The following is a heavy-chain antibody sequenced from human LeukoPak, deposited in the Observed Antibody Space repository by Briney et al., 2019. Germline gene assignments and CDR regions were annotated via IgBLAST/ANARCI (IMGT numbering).Heavy chain of an antibody. D-gene: IGHD3-10*01. J-gene: IGHJ4*02. Sequence: SVKVSYKASGGTFSSYAISWERQASGQGLEWMGWIIPIFGTANYAQKFQGRVTITADESTSTAYMELSSLRSEDTAVYYCARMMVRGNYYFDYWGQGTLVTVSS. CDR1: GGTFSSYA. CDR3: ARMMVRGNYYFDY. CDR2: IIPIFGTA. V-gene: IGHV1-69*13.